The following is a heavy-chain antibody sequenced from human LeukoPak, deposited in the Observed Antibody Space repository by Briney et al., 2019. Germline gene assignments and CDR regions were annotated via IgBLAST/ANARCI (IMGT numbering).Heavy chain of an antibody. CDR3: ASDPDYYDSSGSPPDY. CDR2: ISSSSSTI. Sequence: GGSLRLSCTASGFTFSDYYMSWIRQAPGKGLEWVSYISSSSSTIYYADSVKGRFTIPRDNAKNSLYLQMNSLRAEDTAVYYCASDPDYYDSSGSPPDYWGQGTLVTVSS. J-gene: IGHJ4*02. V-gene: IGHV3-11*04. D-gene: IGHD3-22*01. CDR1: GFTFSDYY.